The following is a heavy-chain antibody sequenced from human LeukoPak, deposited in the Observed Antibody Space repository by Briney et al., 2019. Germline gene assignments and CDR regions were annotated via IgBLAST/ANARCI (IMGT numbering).Heavy chain of an antibody. CDR3: ARGIRVRGVIGFDY. CDR2: INHSGST. D-gene: IGHD3-10*01. Sequence: SETLSLTCAVYGGSFSGYYWSWIRQPPGKGLEWIGEINHSGSTNYNPSLKSRVPISVDTSKNQFSLKLSSVTAADTAVYYCARGIRVRGVIGFDYWGQGTLVTVSS. J-gene: IGHJ4*02. V-gene: IGHV4-34*01. CDR1: GGSFSGYY.